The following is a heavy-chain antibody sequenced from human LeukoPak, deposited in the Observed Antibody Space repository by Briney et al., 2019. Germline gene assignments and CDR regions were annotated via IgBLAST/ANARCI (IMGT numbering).Heavy chain of an antibody. J-gene: IGHJ5*02. D-gene: IGHD6-13*01. CDR3: ARAYSSSWYWNWFDP. V-gene: IGHV4-38-2*02. CDR2: IYNSGST. CDR1: GYSISSGYY. Sequence: SETLSLTCTVSGYSISSGYYWGWIRQPPGKGLEWIGSIYNSGSTYYNPSLKSRVTISVDTSKNQFSLRLSSVTAADTALYYCARAYSSSWYWNWFDPWGQGTLVTVSS.